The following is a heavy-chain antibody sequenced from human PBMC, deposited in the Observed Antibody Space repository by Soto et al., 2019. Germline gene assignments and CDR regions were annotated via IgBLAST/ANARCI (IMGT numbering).Heavy chain of an antibody. CDR2: ISGSGGNT. V-gene: IGHV3-23*01. D-gene: IGHD3-22*01. J-gene: IGHJ4*02. CDR1: GFTFSSSA. Sequence: EVQLLESGGGLVQPGGSLRLSCAASGFTFSSSAMSWVRQAPGKGLEWVSAISGSGGNTYYADSVKGRFTISRDNSKNTMYLRVNNLRAEDTAVYYCAKWGKRRGTEPMIVVVTHFDYWGQGTLVTVSS. CDR3: AKWGKRRGTEPMIVVVTHFDY.